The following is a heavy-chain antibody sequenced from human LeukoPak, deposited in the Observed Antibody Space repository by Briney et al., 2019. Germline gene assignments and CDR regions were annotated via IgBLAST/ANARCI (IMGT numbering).Heavy chain of an antibody. Sequence: SETLSPTCTVSGGSISSSSYYWGWIRQPPGKGLEWIGSIYYSGSTYYNPSLKSRVTISVDTSKNQFSLKLSSVTAADTAVYFCARAPLSGTYYTDAFDIWGQGTMVTVSS. J-gene: IGHJ3*02. CDR3: ARAPLSGTYYTDAFDI. D-gene: IGHD1-26*01. V-gene: IGHV4-39*01. CDR1: GGSISSSSYY. CDR2: IYYSGST.